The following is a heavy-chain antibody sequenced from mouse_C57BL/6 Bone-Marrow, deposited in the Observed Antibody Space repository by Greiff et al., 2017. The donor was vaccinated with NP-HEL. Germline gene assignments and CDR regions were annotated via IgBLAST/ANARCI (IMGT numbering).Heavy chain of an antibody. J-gene: IGHJ3*01. CDR3: TRDLYYYGSSPFAY. V-gene: IGHV5-9-1*02. CDR1: GFTFSSYA. Sequence: EVQLQESGEGLVKPGGSLKLSCAASGFTFSSYAMSWVRQTPEKRLEWVAYISSGGDYIYYADTVKGRFTISRDNARNTLYLQMRSLKSEDTAMYYCTRDLYYYGSSPFAYWGQATLVTVSA. CDR2: ISSGGDYI. D-gene: IGHD1-1*01.